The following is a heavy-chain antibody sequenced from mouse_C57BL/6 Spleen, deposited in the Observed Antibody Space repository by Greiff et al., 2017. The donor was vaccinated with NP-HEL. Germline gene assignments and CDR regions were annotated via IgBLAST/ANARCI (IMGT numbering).Heavy chain of an antibody. Sequence: QVQLKESGPGLVKPSQSLFLTCSITGFPITSGYYWIWIRQSPGKPLEWMGYITHSGETFYNPSLQSPISITRETSKNQFFLQLNSVTTEDTAMYYCAGAPNWERVFAYWGQGTLVTVSA. CDR1: GFPITSGYY. J-gene: IGHJ3*01. V-gene: IGHV12-3*01. CDR2: ITHSGET. CDR3: AGAPNWERVFAY. D-gene: IGHD4-1*01.